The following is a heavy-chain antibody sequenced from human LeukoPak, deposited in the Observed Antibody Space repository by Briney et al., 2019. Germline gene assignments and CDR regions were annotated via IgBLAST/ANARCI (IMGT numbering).Heavy chain of an antibody. CDR3: ARVWDIVVVPAALDY. J-gene: IGHJ4*02. V-gene: IGHV3-21*01. CDR2: ISSSSSYI. CDR1: GFTFSSYS. D-gene: IGHD2-2*01. Sequence: PGGSLRLSCAASGFTFSSYSMNWVRQAPGKGLEWVSSISSSSSYIYYADSVKGRFTISRDNAKNSLYLQMNSLRAEDTAVYYCARVWDIVVVPAALDYWDQGTLVTVSS.